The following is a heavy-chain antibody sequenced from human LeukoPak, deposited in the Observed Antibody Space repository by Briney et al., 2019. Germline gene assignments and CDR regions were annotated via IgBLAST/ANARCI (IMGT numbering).Heavy chain of an antibody. D-gene: IGHD6-13*01. CDR1: GYTFTGYY. Sequence: ASVKVSCKASGYTFTGYYMHWVRQAPGQGLEWMGWINPNSGGTNYAQKFQGRVTMTTDTSTSTAYMELRSLRSDDTAVYYCAIIAAAGKNWFDPWGQGTLVTVSS. CDR3: AIIAAAGKNWFDP. V-gene: IGHV1-2*02. CDR2: INPNSGGT. J-gene: IGHJ5*02.